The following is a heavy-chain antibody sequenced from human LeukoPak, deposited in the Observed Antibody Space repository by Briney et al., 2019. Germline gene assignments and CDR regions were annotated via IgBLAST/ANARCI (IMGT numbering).Heavy chain of an antibody. Sequence: EASVKVSCKASGYTFTSYGISWVRQAPGQGLEWMGWISAYNGNTNYAQKFQGRVTMTEDTSTDTAYMELGSLRSEDTAVYYCATAPKRIAMIVVWFEGAFDIWGQGTMVTVSS. V-gene: IGHV1-18*01. J-gene: IGHJ3*02. CDR3: ATAPKRIAMIVVWFEGAFDI. CDR2: ISAYNGNT. CDR1: GYTFTSYG. D-gene: IGHD3-22*01.